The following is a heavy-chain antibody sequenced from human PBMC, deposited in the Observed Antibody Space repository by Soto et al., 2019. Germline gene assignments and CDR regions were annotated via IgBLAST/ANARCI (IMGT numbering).Heavy chain of an antibody. D-gene: IGHD3-16*02. CDR1: GFSLRTSGVG. CDR3: AHSKRLWDYISGTYPTYFDY. J-gene: IGHJ4*02. CDR2: IYWNDDK. V-gene: IGHV2-5*01. Sequence: SGPTLVNPTQTLTLACTFSGFSLRTSGVGVGWIRQPPGKALEWLALIYWNDDKRYRTSLNGRLTITKDSSRNRVVLTMANVDPEDTATYYCAHSKRLWDYISGTYPTYFDYWGQGTLVTVSS.